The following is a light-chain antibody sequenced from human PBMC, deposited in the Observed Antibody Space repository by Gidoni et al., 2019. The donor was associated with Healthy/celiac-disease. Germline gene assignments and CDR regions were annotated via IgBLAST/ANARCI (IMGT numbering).Light chain of an antibody. CDR2: DES. Sequence: EILMTQSPATLSVSPGERATITCRASQRVSSNLNWYQQKPGQAPRLLIYDESTKATGIPARFSGSRSGTEFTLTISSLQSEDVVVYYCQQYNNWPPWTFGQGTRVEIK. J-gene: IGKJ1*01. CDR1: QRVSSN. V-gene: IGKV3-15*01. CDR3: QQYNNWPPWT.